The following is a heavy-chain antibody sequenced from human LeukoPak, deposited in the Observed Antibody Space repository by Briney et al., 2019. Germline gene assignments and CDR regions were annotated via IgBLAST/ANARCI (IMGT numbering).Heavy chain of an antibody. CDR2: ISGSGGST. V-gene: IGHV3-23*01. D-gene: IGHD4-17*01. Sequence: PGGSLRLSCAASGFTFSSYAMSWVRQAPGKGLEWVSAISGSGGSTYYADSVKGRFTISRDNSKNTLYLQMNSLRAKDTAVYYCAKQYFKDYGDPVDYWGQGTLVTVSS. CDR1: GFTFSSYA. CDR3: AKQYFKDYGDPVDY. J-gene: IGHJ4*02.